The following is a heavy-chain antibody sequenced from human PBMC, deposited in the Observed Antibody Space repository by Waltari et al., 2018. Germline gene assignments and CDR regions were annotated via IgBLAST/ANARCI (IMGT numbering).Heavy chain of an antibody. V-gene: IGHV1-2*02. CDR2: INPNSGGT. CDR1: GYTFTGYY. Sequence: QVQLVQSGAEVKKPGASVKVSCKASGYTFTGYYMHWVRQAPGQGLEWMGWINPNSGGTNYAQKFQGRVTMTRDTSISTAYMELSRLRSDDTAVYYCARDHPQGVVAARHYYYYMDVWGKGTTVTVSS. D-gene: IGHD2-15*01. J-gene: IGHJ6*03. CDR3: ARDHPQGVVAARHYYYYMDV.